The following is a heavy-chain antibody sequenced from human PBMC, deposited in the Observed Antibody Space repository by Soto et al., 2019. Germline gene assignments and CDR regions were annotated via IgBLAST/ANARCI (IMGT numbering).Heavy chain of an antibody. CDR1: GFTFDDYA. J-gene: IGHJ3*02. Sequence: PGWSLRLSCAASGFTFDDYAMHWVRQAPGKGLEWVSVISWNSGSIGYADSVKGRFTISRDNAKNSLYLQMNSLRAEDTALYYCAKDRSDDYGDYAYAFDIWGQGTMVIVS. D-gene: IGHD4-17*01. CDR3: AKDRSDDYGDYAYAFDI. V-gene: IGHV3-9*01. CDR2: ISWNSGSI.